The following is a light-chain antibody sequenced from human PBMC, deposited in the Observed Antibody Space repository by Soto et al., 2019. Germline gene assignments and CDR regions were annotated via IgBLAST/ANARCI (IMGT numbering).Light chain of an antibody. CDR3: ATWDSSLSGGV. CDR2: DNN. V-gene: IGLV1-51*01. J-gene: IGLJ3*02. CDR1: TSNIGNNY. Sequence: SVLTQPPSVSSASGLKVTISCSGSTSNIGNNYVSWYQQLPGTAPKLLIYDNNRRPSGIPDRFSASKSGTSATLGITGLQTGDEADYYCATWDSSLSGGVFGGGTKLTVL.